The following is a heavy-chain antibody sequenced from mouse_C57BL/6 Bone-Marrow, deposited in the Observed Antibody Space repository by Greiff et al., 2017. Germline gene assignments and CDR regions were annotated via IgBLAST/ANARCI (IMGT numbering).Heavy chain of an antibody. J-gene: IGHJ2*01. CDR1: GYTFTSYW. CDR3: AITTVVATHYFDY. D-gene: IGHD1-1*01. CDR2: IHPNSGST. V-gene: IGHV1-64*01. Sequence: QVQLQQPGAELVKPGASVKLSCKASGYTFTSYWMHWVKQRPGQGLEWIGMIHPNSGSTNYNEKFKSKATLNVDKSSSTAYMQLSSLTSEDSAVYYCAITTVVATHYFDYWGQGTTLTVSS.